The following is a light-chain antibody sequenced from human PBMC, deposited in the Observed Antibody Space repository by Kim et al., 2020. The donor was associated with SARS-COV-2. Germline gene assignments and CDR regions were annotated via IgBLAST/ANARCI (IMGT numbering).Light chain of an antibody. CDR2: DVS. Sequence: GQSVTVSCTGTISDVGGYNYVSWYQQHPGKAPKLMIYDVSKRPSGVPVRFSGSKSGNTASLTISGLQAEDEADYYCCSYAGSYTVVFGGGTQLTVL. J-gene: IGLJ2*01. V-gene: IGLV2-11*01. CDR3: CSYAGSYTVV. CDR1: ISDVGGYNY.